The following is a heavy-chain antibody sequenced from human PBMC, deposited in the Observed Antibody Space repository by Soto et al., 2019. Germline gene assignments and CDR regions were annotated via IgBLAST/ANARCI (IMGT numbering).Heavy chain of an antibody. V-gene: IGHV2-5*02. CDR3: AHRSVEVVAESTNAFDY. CDR1: VFSLSTGGVG. Sequence: QITLKESGPTLVKPTQPLTLTCTFSVFSLSTGGVGVGWIRQPPGKALEWLALIYWDDDKRYTPSLQNTLTIPKASHIDVVLTMPNMHPVDTATYYWAHRSVEVVAESTNAFDYWGQGTWVTVSS. D-gene: IGHD2-15*01. CDR2: IYWDDDK. J-gene: IGHJ4*02.